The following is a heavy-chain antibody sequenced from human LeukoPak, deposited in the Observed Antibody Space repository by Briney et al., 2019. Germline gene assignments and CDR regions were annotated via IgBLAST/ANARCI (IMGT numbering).Heavy chain of an antibody. J-gene: IGHJ4*02. V-gene: IGHV3-7*03. CDR1: GFTFSIYW. CDR3: ARYCSGGSCFDY. D-gene: IGHD2-15*01. Sequence: PGGSLRLSCAASGFTFSIYWMSWVRQAPGKGLEWVANMNQDGGEKYYVDSVKGRFTISRDNAKNSLYLQMNSLRAEDTAVYYCARYCSGGSCFDYWGQGTLVTVSS. CDR2: MNQDGGEK.